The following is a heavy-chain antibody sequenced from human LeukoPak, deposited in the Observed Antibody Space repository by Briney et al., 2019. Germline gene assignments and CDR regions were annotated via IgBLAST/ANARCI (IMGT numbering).Heavy chain of an antibody. CDR1: GDSISSGDYY. CDR3: ARESRGYSYGYIY. J-gene: IGHJ4*02. Sequence: TPSETLSLTCTVSGDSISSGDYYWSWIRQPAGKGLEWIGRISSSGSTNYNPSLKGRVTISVDTSKNQFSLKLSSVTAADTAVYYCARESRGYSYGYIYWGQGTLVTVSS. CDR2: ISSSGST. V-gene: IGHV4-61*02. D-gene: IGHD5-18*01.